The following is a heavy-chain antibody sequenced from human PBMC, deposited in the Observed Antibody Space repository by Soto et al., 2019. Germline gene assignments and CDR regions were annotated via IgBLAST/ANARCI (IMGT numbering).Heavy chain of an antibody. J-gene: IGHJ3*02. V-gene: IGHV3-48*02. D-gene: IGHD3-22*01. Sequence: GGSLRPSCAASGFTFSSYSMNWVRQAPGKGLEWVSYISSSSSTIYYADSVKGRFTISRDNAKNSLYLQMDSLRDEDTAVYYCARVRLDYYDSSGYYPNAFDIWGQGTMVTVSS. CDR1: GFTFSSYS. CDR2: ISSSSSTI. CDR3: ARVRLDYYDSSGYYPNAFDI.